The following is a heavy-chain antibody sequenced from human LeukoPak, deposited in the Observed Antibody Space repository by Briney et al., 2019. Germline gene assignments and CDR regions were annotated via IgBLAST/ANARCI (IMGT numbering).Heavy chain of an antibody. CDR3: ARAGRIVLTVYGQI. Sequence: GGSLRLSCAASGFTFSDYYMSWIRQAPGEGLEWVSYISSSGSTIYYADSVKGRFTISRDNAKNSLYLQMNSLRAEDTAVYYCARAGRIVLTVYGQIWGQGTLVTVSS. CDR2: ISSSGSTI. J-gene: IGHJ4*02. V-gene: IGHV3-11*01. CDR1: GFTFSDYY. D-gene: IGHD2-8*01.